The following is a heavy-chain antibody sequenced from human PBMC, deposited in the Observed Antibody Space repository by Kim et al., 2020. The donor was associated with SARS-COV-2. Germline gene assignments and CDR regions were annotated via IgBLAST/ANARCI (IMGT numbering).Heavy chain of an antibody. V-gene: IGHV4-59*01. CDR3: AREPGIAVAGSGWFDP. D-gene: IGHD6-19*01. J-gene: IGHJ5*02. Sequence: SLKSRVPISVDTSKNQFSLTLSPVTAADTAVYYCAREPGIAVAGSGWFDPWGQGTLVTVSS.